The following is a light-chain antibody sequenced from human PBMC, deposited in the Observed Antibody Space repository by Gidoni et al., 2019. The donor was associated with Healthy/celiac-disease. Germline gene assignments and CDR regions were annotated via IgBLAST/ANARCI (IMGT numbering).Light chain of an antibody. CDR1: QSISSY. J-gene: IGKJ3*01. V-gene: IGKV1-39*01. Sequence: DIQMSQPPSSLSASVGDRVTITCRASQSISSYLNWYQQKPGKAPKLLIYAASSLQSGVPSRFSGIGSWTDFTLTISSLQPEDFATYYCQQSYSTLLFTFGPGTKVDIK. CDR3: QQSYSTLLFT. CDR2: AAS.